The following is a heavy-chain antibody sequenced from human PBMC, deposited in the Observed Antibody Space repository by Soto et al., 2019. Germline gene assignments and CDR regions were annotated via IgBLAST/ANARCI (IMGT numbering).Heavy chain of an antibody. CDR2: MEPSTGRT. V-gene: IGHV1-8*01. J-gene: IGHJ4*02. CDR1: GYSFTSLD. D-gene: IGHD6-19*01. CDR3: ARGVSAGFDY. Sequence: ASVKVSCKASGYSFTSLDINWVRQTAGQGLEWMGWMEPSTGRTGYAQKFQGRVTMTRDTSINTAYMEVTTLTSDDTAFYYCARGVSAGFDYWGQGTLVTVSS.